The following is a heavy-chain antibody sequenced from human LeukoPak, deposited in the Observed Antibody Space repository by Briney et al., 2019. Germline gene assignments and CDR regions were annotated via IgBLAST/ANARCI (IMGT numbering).Heavy chain of an antibody. CDR3: AKDRSWGYSYEGLRWFDP. D-gene: IGHD5-18*01. J-gene: IGHJ5*02. Sequence: GGSLRLSCAASGLTFSSYGMHWVRQAPGKGLEWVAFIRYDGSNKYYADSVKGRFTISRDNSKNTLYLQMNSLRAEDTAVYYCAKDRSWGYSYEGLRWFDPWGQGTLVTVSS. CDR1: GLTFSSYG. V-gene: IGHV3-30*02. CDR2: IRYDGSNK.